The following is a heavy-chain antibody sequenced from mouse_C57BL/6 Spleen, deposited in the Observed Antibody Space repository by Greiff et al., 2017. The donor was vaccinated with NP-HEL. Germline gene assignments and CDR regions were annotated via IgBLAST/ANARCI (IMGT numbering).Heavy chain of an antibody. CDR2: IDPETGGT. D-gene: IGHD2-1*01. CDR3: TKEAIYYGTSWFAY. CDR1: GYTFTDYE. V-gene: IGHV1-15*01. Sequence: QVQLQQSGAELVRPGASVTLSCKASGYTFTDYEMHWVKQTPVHGLEWIGAIDPETGGTAYNQKFKGKAILTADKSSSTAYMELRSLTSEDSAVYYCTKEAIYYGTSWFAYWGQGTLVTVSA. J-gene: IGHJ3*01.